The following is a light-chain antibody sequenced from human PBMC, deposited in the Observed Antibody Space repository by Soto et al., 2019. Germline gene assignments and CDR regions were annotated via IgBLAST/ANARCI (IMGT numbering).Light chain of an antibody. CDR2: EVN. J-gene: IGLJ1*01. Sequence: QSVLTQPPSASGSPGQSVTISCTGTSSDVGGYKYVSWYQQHPGKAPKLMIYEVNKRPSGVPDRFSGSKSGNTASLTVSGLQAEDEADYYCCSYAGNNNQVFGSGTKVTVL. V-gene: IGLV2-8*01. CDR1: SSDVGGYKY. CDR3: CSYAGNNNQV.